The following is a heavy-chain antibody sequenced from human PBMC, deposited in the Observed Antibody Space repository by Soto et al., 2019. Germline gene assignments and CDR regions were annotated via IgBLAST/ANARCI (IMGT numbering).Heavy chain of an antibody. D-gene: IGHD2-2*01. J-gene: IGHJ6*02. CDR1: GFTFSSYG. Sequence: PGGSLRLSCAASGFTFSSYGMHWVRQAPGKGLEWVAVISYDGSNKYYADSVKGRFTISRDNSKNTLYLQMNSLRAEDTAVYYCVNPHIVVVPAATHLGYYVMDVWGQGTTVTVSS. CDR3: VNPHIVVVPAATHLGYYVMDV. CDR2: ISYDGSNK. V-gene: IGHV3-30*18.